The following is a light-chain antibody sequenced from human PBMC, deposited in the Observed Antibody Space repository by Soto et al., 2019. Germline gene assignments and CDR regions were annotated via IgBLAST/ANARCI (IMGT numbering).Light chain of an antibody. Sequence: QSALTQPASVSGSPGQSITISCTGTSSDVGGYNYVSWYQQHPGKAPKLMIYDVINRPSGVSNRFSGSKSGNTASLTISGLQAEDEADYYCSSYTGSSTVVFGGGTKVTVL. J-gene: IGLJ2*01. V-gene: IGLV2-14*03. CDR3: SSYTGSSTVV. CDR2: DVI. CDR1: SSDVGGYNY.